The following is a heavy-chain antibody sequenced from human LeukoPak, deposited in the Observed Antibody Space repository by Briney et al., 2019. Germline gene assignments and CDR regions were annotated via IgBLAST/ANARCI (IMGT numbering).Heavy chain of an antibody. CDR2: IYSGGST. CDR1: GFTVSTNY. Sequence: GGSLRLSCAASGFTVSTNYMSWVRQAPGKGLEWVSEIYSGGSTYYAASVKGRCSISRDTSKNTVYLQMNSLRGEDTAVYYCARDLREHGAFDIWGQGTMVSVSS. CDR3: ARDLREHGAFDI. D-gene: IGHD1-26*01. V-gene: IGHV3-53*01. J-gene: IGHJ3*02.